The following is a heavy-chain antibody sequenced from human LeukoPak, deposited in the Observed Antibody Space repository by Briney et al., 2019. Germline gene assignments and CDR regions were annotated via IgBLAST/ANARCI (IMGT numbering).Heavy chain of an antibody. D-gene: IGHD1-26*01. CDR1: GFTFSSYG. CDR2: ISYDGSSK. Sequence: PGRSLRLSCAASGFTFSSYGMHWVRQAPGKGLEWVAVISYDGSSKYYADSVKGRFTISRDNAKNSLYLQMNSLRAEDTAVYYCAREISSLGATEGFDYWGQGTLVTVSS. J-gene: IGHJ4*02. CDR3: AREISSLGATEGFDY. V-gene: IGHV3-30*03.